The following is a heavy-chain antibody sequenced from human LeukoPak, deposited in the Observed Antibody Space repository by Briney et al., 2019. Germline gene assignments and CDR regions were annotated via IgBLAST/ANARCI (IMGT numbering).Heavy chain of an antibody. CDR1: AGSITSYY. CDR3: AREYSSSWYWFDP. CDR2: IYYSGST. Sequence: PSETLSLTCTVSAGSITSYYWSWIRQPAGKGLEWIGYIYYSGSTNYNPSLKSRVTIPVDTSKNQFSLKLSSVTAADTAVYYCAREYSSSWYWFDPWGQGTLVTVSS. D-gene: IGHD6-13*01. V-gene: IGHV4-59*01. J-gene: IGHJ5*02.